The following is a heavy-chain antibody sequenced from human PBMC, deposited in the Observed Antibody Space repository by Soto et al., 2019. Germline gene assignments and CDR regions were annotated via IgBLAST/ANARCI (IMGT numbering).Heavy chain of an antibody. Sequence: EVQLLESGGGLVQPGGSLRLSCAASGFTFSSYWMSWVRQAPGKGLEWVANIKQDGSEKYYVDSVKGRFTISRDNAKNSLYLQMNSLRAEDTAVYYCAKRLVYSSSGPNWFDPWGQGTLVTVSS. V-gene: IGHV3-7*03. J-gene: IGHJ5*02. CDR1: GFTFSSYW. D-gene: IGHD6-6*01. CDR2: IKQDGSEK. CDR3: AKRLVYSSSGPNWFDP.